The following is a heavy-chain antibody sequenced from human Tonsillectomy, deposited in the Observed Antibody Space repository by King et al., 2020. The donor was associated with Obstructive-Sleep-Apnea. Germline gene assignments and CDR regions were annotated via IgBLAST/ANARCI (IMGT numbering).Heavy chain of an antibody. V-gene: IGHV4-61*08. CDR1: GGSVSSGGYY. CDR3: ASGYSGSFGPYFDY. CDR2: IYYSGST. D-gene: IGHD1-26*01. J-gene: IGHJ4*02. Sequence: VQLQESGPGLVKPSETLSLTCTGSGGSVSSGGYYWTWIRQPPGKGLEWIGHIYYSGSTNYNPSLKSRVTISADTSKNQFSLKLSSVTAADTAVYYCASGYSGSFGPYFDYWGQGTLVTVSS.